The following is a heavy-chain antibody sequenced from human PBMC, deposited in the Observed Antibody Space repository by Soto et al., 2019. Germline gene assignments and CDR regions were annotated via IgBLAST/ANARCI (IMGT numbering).Heavy chain of an antibody. CDR1: GFSLSTSGVG. CDR2: IYWDDDK. Sequence: QITLKESGPTLVKPTQTLTLTCTFSGFSLSTSGVGVAWIRQPPGKALEWLALIYWDDDKRYRPSLKSRLTXXKDTFKNQVVLTMTNMDPVDTATYYCAHRLDYFDYWGQGTLVTVSS. V-gene: IGHV2-5*02. CDR3: AHRLDYFDY. J-gene: IGHJ4*02.